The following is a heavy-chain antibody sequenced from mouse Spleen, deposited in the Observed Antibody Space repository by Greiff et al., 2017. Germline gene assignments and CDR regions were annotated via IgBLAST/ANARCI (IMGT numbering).Heavy chain of an antibody. CDR2: IHPNSGST. V-gene: IGHV1-64*01. J-gene: IGHJ4*01. D-gene: IGHD1-1*01. CDR3: ARFLLRDYAMDY. CDR1: GYTFTSYW. Sequence: VQLQQSGAELVKPGASVKLSCKASGYTFTSYWMHWVKQRPGQGLEWIGMIHPNSGSTNYNEKFKSKATLTVDKSSSTAYMQLSSLTSEDSAVYYCARFLLRDYAMDYWGQGTSVTVSS.